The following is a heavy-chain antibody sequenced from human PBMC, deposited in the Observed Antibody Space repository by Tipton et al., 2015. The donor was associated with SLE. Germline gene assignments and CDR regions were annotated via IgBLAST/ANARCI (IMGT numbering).Heavy chain of an antibody. J-gene: IGHJ4*02. V-gene: IGHV4-59*08. D-gene: IGHD3-16*01. CDR2: IYYSGST. CDR1: GGSISSYY. CDR3: ARHMITGGEFDY. Sequence: LRLSCTVSGGSISSYYWSWIRQPPGKGLEWIGYIYYSGSTNYNPSLKSRVTISVDTSKNQFSLKLSSVTAADTAVYFCARHMITGGEFDYWGQGTLVTVSS.